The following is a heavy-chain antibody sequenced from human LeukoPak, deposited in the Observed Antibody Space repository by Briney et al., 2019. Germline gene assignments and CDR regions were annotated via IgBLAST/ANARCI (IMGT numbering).Heavy chain of an antibody. CDR3: ASFKAGAFDY. CDR2: ISSSSSYI. D-gene: IGHD3-10*01. CDR1: GFTFGSYS. V-gene: IGHV3-21*01. Sequence: GGSLRLSCAASGFTFGSYSMHWVRQAPGQGLEWVSSISSSSSYIYYADSVKGRFTISRDNAKNSLYLQMNSLRAEDTAVYYCASFKAGAFDYWGQGTLVTVSS. J-gene: IGHJ4*02.